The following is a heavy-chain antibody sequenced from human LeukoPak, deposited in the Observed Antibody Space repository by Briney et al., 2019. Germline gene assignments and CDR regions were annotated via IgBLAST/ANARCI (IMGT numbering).Heavy chain of an antibody. Sequence: GGSLRLSCAASGFTFSSYAMHWVRQAPGKGLEWVAVISDDGINKYYADPVKGRFTISRDNSKNTVYLQMRNLRVEHTAVHYCAKVVAGNIDYYFDYWGQGILVAVSS. CDR3: AKVVAGNIDYYFDY. J-gene: IGHJ4*02. V-gene: IGHV3-30*04. D-gene: IGHD2/OR15-2a*01. CDR1: GFTFSSYA. CDR2: ISDDGINK.